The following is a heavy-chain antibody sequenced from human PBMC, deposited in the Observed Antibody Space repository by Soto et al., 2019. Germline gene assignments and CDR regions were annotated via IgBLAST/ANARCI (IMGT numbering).Heavy chain of an antibody. CDR3: ARGRAVEYSSSWYYFAY. J-gene: IGHJ4*02. CDR2: INHSGST. V-gene: IGHV4-34*01. D-gene: IGHD6-13*01. Sequence: SWCLALACAVYGESLRVSYGGGSRQHPGRGLEWIGEINHSGSTNYNPSLKSRVTISVDTSKNQFSLKLSSVTAADTAVYYCARGRAVEYSSSWYYFAYRGQGTLVTVSS. CDR1: GESLRVSY.